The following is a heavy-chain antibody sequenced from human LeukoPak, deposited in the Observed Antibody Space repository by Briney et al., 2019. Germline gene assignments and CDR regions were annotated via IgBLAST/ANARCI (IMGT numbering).Heavy chain of an antibody. CDR1: GGSFSGYY. CDR2: INHSGST. D-gene: IGHD3-16*01. V-gene: IGHV4-34*01. J-gene: IGHJ4*02. Sequence: SETLSLTCAVYGGSFSGYYWSWIRQPPGKGLEWIGEINHSGSTNYNPSLKSRVTISVDTSKNQFSLKLSSVTAADTAVYYCAGGGARGLYYFDYWGQGTLVTVSS. CDR3: AGGGARGLYYFDY.